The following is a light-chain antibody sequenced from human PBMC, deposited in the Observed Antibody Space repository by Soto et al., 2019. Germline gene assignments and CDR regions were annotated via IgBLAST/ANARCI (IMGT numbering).Light chain of an antibody. J-gene: IGKJ4*01. Sequence: DIPMTQSPSSLSAFVGDRVTITCRASQSIARYLNWYQQKPGKAPKLLIYGAFILQSGVPSRFNGSGSATDFTLTISSPQPEDFASYYCQQRYSAPFTFGGGTKLEIK. CDR1: QSIARY. V-gene: IGKV1-39*01. CDR2: GAF. CDR3: QQRYSAPFT.